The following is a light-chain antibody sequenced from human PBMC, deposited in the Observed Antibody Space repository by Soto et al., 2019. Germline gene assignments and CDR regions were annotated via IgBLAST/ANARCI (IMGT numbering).Light chain of an antibody. Sequence: EIVLTQSPATLSLSPGERATLSCRASQTVSTYLAWYQQKPGQAPRLLIYDAFNRATGIPDRFSGSGSGTDFTLTISRLEPEDFAVYYCQQRKNWPITFGGGTKVEIK. CDR3: QQRKNWPIT. J-gene: IGKJ4*02. V-gene: IGKV3-11*01. CDR1: QTVSTY. CDR2: DAF.